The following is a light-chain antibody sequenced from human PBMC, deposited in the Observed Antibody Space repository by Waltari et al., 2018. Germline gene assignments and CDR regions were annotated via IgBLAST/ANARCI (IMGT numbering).Light chain of an antibody. CDR2: RND. CDR3: ATWDARLTAVL. CDR1: NSNIGRST. Sequence: QSVLTQPPSASGTPGQRVTISCSGSNSNIGRSTLTWYQRVPGTGPKHRIYRNDQRPSGVPDRFSGSKSGTSASLAISGLHSEDEADYYCATWDARLTAVLFGGGTKVTVL. J-gene: IGLJ2*01. V-gene: IGLV1-44*01.